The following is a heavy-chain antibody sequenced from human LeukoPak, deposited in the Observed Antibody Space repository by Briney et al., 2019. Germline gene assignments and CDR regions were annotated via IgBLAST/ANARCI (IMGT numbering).Heavy chain of an antibody. Sequence: SVKVSCKASGGTFSSCAISWVRQAPGQGLEWMGGIIPIFGTANYAQKFQGRVTITTDESTSTAYMELSSLRSEDTAVYYCARSAPIVVVPADHYYYMDVWGKGTTVTVSS. CDR1: GGTFSSCA. D-gene: IGHD2-2*01. V-gene: IGHV1-69*05. CDR3: ARSAPIVVVPADHYYYMDV. CDR2: IIPIFGTA. J-gene: IGHJ6*03.